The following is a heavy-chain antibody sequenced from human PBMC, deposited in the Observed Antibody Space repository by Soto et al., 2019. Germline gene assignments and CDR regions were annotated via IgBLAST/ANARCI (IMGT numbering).Heavy chain of an antibody. V-gene: IGHV4-30-2*01. J-gene: IGHJ4*02. CDR1: GGSISSGGYS. D-gene: IGHD4-17*01. CDR3: ARSMTTVTTNDY. Sequence: QLRLQESGSGLVKPSQTLSLTCAVSGGSISSGGYSWSWIRQPPGKGLEWIGYIYHSGSTYYNPSLKSRVTISVDRPKNQFSLKLSSVTAADTAVYYCARSMTTVTTNDYWGQRSLVTVSS. CDR2: IYHSGST.